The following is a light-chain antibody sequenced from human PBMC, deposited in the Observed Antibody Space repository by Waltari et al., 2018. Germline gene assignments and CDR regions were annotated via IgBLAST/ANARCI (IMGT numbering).Light chain of an antibody. CDR2: DAS. CDR1: ESVSTN. CDR3: HQYKNWPPWT. V-gene: IGKV3-15*01. J-gene: IGKJ1*01. Sequence: EIVVTQSPATLSLSPGERATLSCRASESVSTNVAWYQQKPGQPPRLLIYDASTRATGIPARFSGSGSGTECTLSISSLQSEDFAVYYCHQYKNWPPWTFGQGTKVEIK.